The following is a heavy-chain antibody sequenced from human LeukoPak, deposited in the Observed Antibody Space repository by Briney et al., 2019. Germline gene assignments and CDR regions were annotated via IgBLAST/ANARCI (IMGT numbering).Heavy chain of an antibody. CDR3: ATPIAAAETYYYYYMDV. Sequence: PGASVKVSCKASGYTFTSYAMNWVRQAPGQGLEWMGWINTNTGNPTYAQGFTGRFVFSLDTSVSTAYLQISGLKAEDTAVYYCATPIAAAETYYYYYMDVWGKGTTVTVSS. V-gene: IGHV7-4-1*02. J-gene: IGHJ6*03. D-gene: IGHD6-13*01. CDR1: GYTFTSYA. CDR2: INTNTGNP.